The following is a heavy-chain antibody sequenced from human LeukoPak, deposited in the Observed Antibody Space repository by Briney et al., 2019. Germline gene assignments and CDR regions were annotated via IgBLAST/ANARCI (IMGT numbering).Heavy chain of an antibody. D-gene: IGHD4-17*01. Sequence: ASVKVSCKASGYTFTGYYMHWVRQAPGQGLEWMGRINPNSGGTNYAQKFQGRVTMTRDTSISTAYMELSRLKSDDTAVYYCARSTVTVVYSYMDVWGKGTTVTVSS. CDR1: GYTFTGYY. V-gene: IGHV1-2*06. CDR3: ARSTVTVVYSYMDV. CDR2: INPNSGGT. J-gene: IGHJ6*03.